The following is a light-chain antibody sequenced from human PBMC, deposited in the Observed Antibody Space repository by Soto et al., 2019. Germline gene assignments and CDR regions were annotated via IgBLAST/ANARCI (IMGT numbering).Light chain of an antibody. V-gene: IGKV3-20*01. Sequence: EIVLTQSPGTLSLSPGERATLSCRASQSVNSNYLAWYQQKPGQSPRVLIYGASSRATGIPDRFSGSGSGTDFTLTISRLEPEDFAVYYCQQYENSFRTFGQGTKVEIK. CDR3: QQYENSFRT. CDR2: GAS. J-gene: IGKJ1*01. CDR1: QSVNSNY.